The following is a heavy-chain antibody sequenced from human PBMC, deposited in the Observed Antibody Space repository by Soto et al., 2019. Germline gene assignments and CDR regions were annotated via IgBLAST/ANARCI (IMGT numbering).Heavy chain of an antibody. V-gene: IGHV3-9*01. CDR3: AKDIEEEIAAAVHYMDV. J-gene: IGHJ6*03. CDR2: ISWNSGSI. Sequence: GGSLRLSCAASGFTFDDYAMHWVRQAPGKGLEWVSGISWNSGSIGYAESVKGRFTISRDNAKNSLYLQMNSLRAEDTALYYCAKDIEEEIAAAVHYMDVWGKGTTVTVSS. CDR1: GFTFDDYA. D-gene: IGHD6-13*01.